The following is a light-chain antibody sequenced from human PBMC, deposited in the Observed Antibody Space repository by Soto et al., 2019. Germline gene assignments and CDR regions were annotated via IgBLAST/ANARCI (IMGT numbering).Light chain of an antibody. V-gene: IGKV3-15*01. CDR1: QSVSSN. CDR2: GAS. J-gene: IGKJ1*01. Sequence: EIVMTQPTAILSVSLRKRATLSCRASQSVSSNLAWYQLKPGQAPRLLIYGASTRATGIPARFSGSGSGTEFTLTISSLQSEDFAAYYCHQYNDCPTFGQGAKV. CDR3: HQYNDCPT.